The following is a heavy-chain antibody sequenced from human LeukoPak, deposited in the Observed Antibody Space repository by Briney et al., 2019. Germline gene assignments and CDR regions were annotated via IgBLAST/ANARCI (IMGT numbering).Heavy chain of an antibody. CDR3: ARTQMATITEPFDY. V-gene: IGHV1-69*13. CDR2: IITIFGTA. D-gene: IGHD5-24*01. J-gene: IGHJ4*02. Sequence: SVKVSCKASGGTFSSYAISWVRQAPGQGLEWMGGIITIFGTANYAQKFQGRVTITADESTSTAYMELSSLRSEDTAVYYCARTQMATITEPFDYWGQGTLVTVSS. CDR1: GGTFSSYA.